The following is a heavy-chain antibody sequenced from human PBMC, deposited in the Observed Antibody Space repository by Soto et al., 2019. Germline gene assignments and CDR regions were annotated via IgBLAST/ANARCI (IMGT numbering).Heavy chain of an antibody. CDR2: IWYDGSNK. V-gene: IGHV3-33*01. CDR1: GFTFSSYG. J-gene: IGHJ6*02. Sequence: PGGSLRLSCAASGFTFSSYGMHWVRQAPGKGLEWAAVIWYDGSNKYYADSVKGRFTISRDNSKNTLYLQMNSLRAEDTAVYYCASAGHYYYYGMDDWGQGTTVTVSS. D-gene: IGHD6-13*01. CDR3: ASAGHYYYYGMDD.